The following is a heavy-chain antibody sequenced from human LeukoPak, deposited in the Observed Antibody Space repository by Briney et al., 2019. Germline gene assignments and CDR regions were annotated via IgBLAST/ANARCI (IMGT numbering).Heavy chain of an antibody. D-gene: IGHD3-10*01. J-gene: IGHJ5*02. CDR2: IYNSGIT. Sequence: SETLSLTCSVSGDSISSYHWTWIRQPPGKGPEWIGYIYNSGITNYNPSLKSRVTLSLDTSKNQFSLKLSSVTAADTAVYYCARGHDYYGSGRQPWFDPWGQGTLVTVSS. CDR3: ARGHDYYGSGRQPWFDP. CDR1: GDSISSYH. V-gene: IGHV4-59*01.